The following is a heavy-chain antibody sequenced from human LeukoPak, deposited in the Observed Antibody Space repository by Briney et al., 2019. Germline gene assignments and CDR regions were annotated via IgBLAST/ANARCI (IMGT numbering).Heavy chain of an antibody. CDR2: LSGGGSSA. J-gene: IGHJ4*02. Sequence: GGSLRLSCAASGFTFSSYAMSWVRPAPGKGLEGVSALSGGGSSAYYADAVKGRFIISRDKSKNTLYLQMNSLRAEDTAIYSCAKRALLGEIYPRHFDYWGQGALVTVSS. CDR1: GFTFSSYA. CDR3: AKRALLGEIYPRHFDY. V-gene: IGHV3-23*01. D-gene: IGHD3-16*01.